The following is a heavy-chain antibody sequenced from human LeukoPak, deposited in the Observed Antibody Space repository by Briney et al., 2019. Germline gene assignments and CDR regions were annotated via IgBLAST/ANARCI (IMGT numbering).Heavy chain of an antibody. CDR1: GFTVSSNY. CDR2: IYSGGST. CDR3: ARVIAAAEIDY. D-gene: IGHD6-13*01. J-gene: IGHJ4*02. V-gene: IGHV3-66*02. Sequence: PGGSLRLSCAASGFTVSSNYMSWVRQAPGKGLEWVSVIYSGGSTYYADSVEGRFTISRDNSKNTLYLQMNSLRAEDTAVYYCARVIAAAEIDYWGQGTLVTVSS.